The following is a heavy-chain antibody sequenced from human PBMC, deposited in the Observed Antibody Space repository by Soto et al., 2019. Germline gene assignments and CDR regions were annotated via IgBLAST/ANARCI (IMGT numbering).Heavy chain of an antibody. CDR3: AASILVPRQYFDL. CDR1: GFTFSSYT. J-gene: IGHJ2*01. Sequence: GGSLRLSCAASGFTFSSYTMNWVRQAPGKGLEWISHITHSSSAIYYADSVRGRFTVSRDNAKNSLYLQLNSLRAEDTAVYYCAASILVPRQYFDLWGRGTLVTVSS. V-gene: IGHV3-48*01. CDR2: ITHSSSAI. D-gene: IGHD3-10*01.